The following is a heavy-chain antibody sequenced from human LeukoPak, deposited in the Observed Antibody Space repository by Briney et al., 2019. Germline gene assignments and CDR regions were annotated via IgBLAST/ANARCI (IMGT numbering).Heavy chain of an antibody. D-gene: IGHD4-17*01. J-gene: IGHJ4*02. Sequence: ASVKVSCKASGYTFTSYGISWVRQAPGQGLEWMVWISAYNGNTNYAQKLQGRVTMTTDTSTSTAYMELRSLRSDDTAVYYCARTYTTDYGEPNFDYWGQGTLVTVSS. V-gene: IGHV1-18*01. CDR1: GYTFTSYG. CDR3: ARTYTTDYGEPNFDY. CDR2: ISAYNGNT.